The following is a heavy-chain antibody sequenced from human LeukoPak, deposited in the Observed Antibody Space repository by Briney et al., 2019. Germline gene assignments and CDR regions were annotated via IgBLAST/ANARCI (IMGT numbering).Heavy chain of an antibody. CDR2: IYYIGST. CDR1: GGSISSGGYY. J-gene: IGHJ5*01. CDR3: ARGHFNILTGYYIDS. D-gene: IGHD3-9*01. Sequence: SETLSLTCSVSGGSISSGGYYWSWIRQHPGKGLEWIGHIYYIGSTYYNPSLKSRVTISVDTSKKQFSLKLCSVTAADTAVYYCARGHFNILTGYYIDSWGQGTLVTVSS. V-gene: IGHV4-31*03.